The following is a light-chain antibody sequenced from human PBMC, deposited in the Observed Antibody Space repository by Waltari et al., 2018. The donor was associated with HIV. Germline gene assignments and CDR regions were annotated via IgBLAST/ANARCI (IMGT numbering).Light chain of an antibody. J-gene: IGLJ2*01. CDR2: EVT. CDR3: CSYTGGGVV. Sequence: QSALTQPASVSWSPGQSITISCTGTSSDVGAYNLVSRLQQHPGKAPKLMIFEVTKRPAGVSDRVSGSRSGNTASLTISGLQAEDEGDYYCCSYTGGGVVFGGGTKLTVL. V-gene: IGLV2-23*02. CDR1: SSDVGAYNL.